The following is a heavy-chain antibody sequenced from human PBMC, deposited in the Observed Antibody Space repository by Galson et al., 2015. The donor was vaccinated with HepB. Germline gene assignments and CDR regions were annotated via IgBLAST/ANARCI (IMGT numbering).Heavy chain of an antibody. CDR2: VYYRGIT. J-gene: IGHJ5*02. Sequence: SETLSLTCAVSGGSVSSGTQFWSWIRQPPGKGLEWMGYVYYRGITNYNPSLKSRVTISVDTSKNQFSLKLSSVTVADTAVYYCARDGGDGNNRMVLNAWGQGTLVTVSS. D-gene: IGHD5-24*01. V-gene: IGHV4-61*01. CDR1: GGSVSSGTQF. CDR3: ARDGGDGNNRMVLNA.